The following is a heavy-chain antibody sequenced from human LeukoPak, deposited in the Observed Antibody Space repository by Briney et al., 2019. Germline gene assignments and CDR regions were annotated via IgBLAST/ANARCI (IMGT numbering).Heavy chain of an antibody. D-gene: IGHD3-22*01. J-gene: IGHJ4*02. V-gene: IGHV5-51*01. CDR2: IYPGDSDT. CDR1: GYSFSTYW. CDR3: ARLYDFDRSGYYYVGDY. Sequence: GESLKISCKGSGYSFSTYWIGGERQMPGKGLEWMEIIYPGDSDTRYSPSFQGQVTISADKSISTAYLQWSSLKASDIAMYYCARLYDFDRSGYYYVGDYWGQGTLVTVSS.